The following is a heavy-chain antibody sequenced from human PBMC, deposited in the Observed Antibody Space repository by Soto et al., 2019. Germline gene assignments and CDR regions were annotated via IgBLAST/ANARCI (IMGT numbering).Heavy chain of an antibody. CDR2: IWHDGTRK. D-gene: IGHD3-10*01. CDR3: ARDLSSSYSYAMDL. J-gene: IGHJ6*02. V-gene: IGHV3-33*01. CDR1: DFAFRLHG. Sequence: QVHLVESGGGVVQPGGSLTLSCSVSDFAFRLHGIHWVRHTPGKGPERVAMIWHDGTRKYFRDSVRGRLTISRDSAKNKVYLQMNNLRGDDSALYFCARDLSSSYSYAMDLWGQGTTVTVSS.